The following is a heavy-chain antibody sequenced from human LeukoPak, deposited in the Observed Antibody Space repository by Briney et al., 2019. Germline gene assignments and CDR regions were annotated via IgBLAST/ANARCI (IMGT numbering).Heavy chain of an antibody. V-gene: IGHV3-30*02. Sequence: GGSLRLSCAVSGFTFTTYGMHWVRQAPGKGLEWVAFIRYDESNKYYADFVKGRFTISRDNSKNTLYLQMNSLRAEDTAVYYCAKDLRDGYNYGYYFDYWGQGTLVTVSS. CDR2: IRYDESNK. CDR1: GFTFTTYG. CDR3: AKDLRDGYNYGYYFDY. D-gene: IGHD5-24*01. J-gene: IGHJ4*02.